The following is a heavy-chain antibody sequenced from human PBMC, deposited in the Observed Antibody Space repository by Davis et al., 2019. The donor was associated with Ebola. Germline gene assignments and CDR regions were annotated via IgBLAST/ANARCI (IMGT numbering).Heavy chain of an antibody. CDR1: GYTFTSYY. CDR2: INPSVGST. D-gene: IGHD2-21*02. J-gene: IGHJ6*02. Sequence: ASVKVSCKASGYTFTSYYMHWVRQAPGQGLEWMGIINPSVGSTSYAQKFQGRVTMTRDTSTSTVYMELSSLRSEDTAVYYCAREHIVVVTAIQGYYYYGMDVWGQGTTVTVSS. CDR3: AREHIVVVTAIQGYYYYGMDV. V-gene: IGHV1-46*01.